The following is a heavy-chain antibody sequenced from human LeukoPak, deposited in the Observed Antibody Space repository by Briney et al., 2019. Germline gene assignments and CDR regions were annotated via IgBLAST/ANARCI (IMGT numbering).Heavy chain of an antibody. V-gene: IGHV4-30-4*08. CDR1: GGSISSSSYY. Sequence: PSETLSLTCTVSGGSISSSSYYWGWIRQPPGKGLEWIGYIYYSGSTYYNPSLKSRVTISVDTSKNQFSLKLSSVTAADTAVYYCASGSLTRGTFDYWGQGTLVTVSS. CDR3: ASGSLTRGTFDY. D-gene: IGHD1-26*01. CDR2: IYYSGST. J-gene: IGHJ4*02.